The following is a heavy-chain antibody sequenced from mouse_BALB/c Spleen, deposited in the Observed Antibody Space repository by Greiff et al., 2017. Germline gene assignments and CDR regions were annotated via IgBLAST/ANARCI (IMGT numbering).Heavy chain of an antibody. J-gene: IGHJ2*01. V-gene: IGHV3-2*02. CDR3: ARDGYYADFDY. D-gene: IGHD2-3*01. CDR2: ISYSGST. Sequence: VQLQQSGPGLVKPSQSLSLTCTVTGYSITSDYAWNWIRQFPGNKLEWMGYISYSGSTSYNPSLKSRISITRDTSKNQFFLQLNSVTTEDTATYYCARDGYYADFDYWGQGTTLTVSS. CDR1: GYSITSDYA.